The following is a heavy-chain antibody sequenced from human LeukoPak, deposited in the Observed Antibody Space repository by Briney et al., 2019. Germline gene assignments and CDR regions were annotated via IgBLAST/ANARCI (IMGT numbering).Heavy chain of an antibody. CDR1: GGSISSYY. CDR3: ARDLKRGVAVAGDFDY. CDR2: IYTSGST. Sequence: SETLSLTCTVSGGSISSYYWSWIRQPAGKGLEWIGRIYTSGSTNYDPSLKSRVTMSVDTSKNQFSLKLSSVTAADTAVYYCARDLKRGVAVAGDFDYWGQGTLVTVSS. J-gene: IGHJ4*02. D-gene: IGHD6-19*01. V-gene: IGHV4-4*07.